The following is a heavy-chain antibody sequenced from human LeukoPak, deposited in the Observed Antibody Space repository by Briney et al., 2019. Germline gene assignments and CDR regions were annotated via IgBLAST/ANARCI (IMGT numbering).Heavy chain of an antibody. D-gene: IGHD6-13*01. V-gene: IGHV1-24*01. Sequence: ASVKVSCKVSGYTLTELSMHWVRQAPGKGLEWMGGFDPEDGETIYAQKFQGRVTMTEDTSTDTAYMELSSLRSEDTAVYYCATVNPPISDISSSWYYYFDYWGQGTLVTVSS. CDR3: ATVNPPISDISSSWYYYFDY. CDR2: FDPEDGET. J-gene: IGHJ4*02. CDR1: GYTLTELS.